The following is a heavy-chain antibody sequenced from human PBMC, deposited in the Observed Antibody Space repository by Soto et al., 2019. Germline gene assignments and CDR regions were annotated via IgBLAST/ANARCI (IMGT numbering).Heavy chain of an antibody. CDR1: SGSISSDKW. J-gene: IGHJ4*02. CDR3: AREGTGGYNYAY. Sequence: QVQLQESGPGLVKPSGTLSLTCAVSSGSISSDKWWTWVRQPPGKGLEWIGESHHSGTTNYNPSLESRVTMSVDKSKSQFSLNLYSVTAADTAVYYCAREGTGGYNYAYWGQGTLVTVSS. CDR2: SHHSGTT. D-gene: IGHD5-12*01. V-gene: IGHV4-4*02.